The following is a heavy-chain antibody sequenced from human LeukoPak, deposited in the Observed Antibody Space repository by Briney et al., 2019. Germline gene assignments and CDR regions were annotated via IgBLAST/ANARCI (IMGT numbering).Heavy chain of an antibody. D-gene: IGHD7-27*01. CDR1: GYTFTSYY. CDR3: ARNPPLPGDFDL. Sequence: ASVTVSCTASGYTFTSYYMHWVRQAPGQGLEWMGIINPSGGSTSYAQKFQGKGTMTRDTSTRTVYMELSSLRSEDTAVYYCARNPPLPGDFDLWAPGTMVTLP. J-gene: IGHJ4*02. CDR2: INPSGGST. V-gene: IGHV1-46*01.